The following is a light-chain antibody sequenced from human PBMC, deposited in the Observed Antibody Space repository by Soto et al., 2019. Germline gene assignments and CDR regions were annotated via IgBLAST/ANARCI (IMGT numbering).Light chain of an antibody. V-gene: IGKV3-11*01. Sequence: EIVLTQSPVTLSLSPGERATLSCRASQSVSSYLAWYQQKPGQAPRLLIYDASNRATGIPARFSGSGYGTDFTLTISSLEPEVFAVYYCQQRSKWPSTFGGGTKVELK. CDR1: QSVSSY. CDR2: DAS. J-gene: IGKJ4*01. CDR3: QQRSKWPST.